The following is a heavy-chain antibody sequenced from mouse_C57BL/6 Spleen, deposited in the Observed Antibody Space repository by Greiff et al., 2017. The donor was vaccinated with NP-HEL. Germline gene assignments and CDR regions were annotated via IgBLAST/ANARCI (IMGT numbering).Heavy chain of an antibody. Sequence: VQLQQSGPELVKPGASVKISCKASGYSFTDFHMNWVKQSNGKSLEWIGVINPNYGTTSYNQKFKVKATLTVDQSSSTAYMQLNSLTSEDSAVYYSASDFYDYDGAWFAYWGQGTLVTVSA. J-gene: IGHJ3*01. D-gene: IGHD2-4*01. CDR3: ASDFYDYDGAWFAY. CDR1: GYSFTDFH. V-gene: IGHV1-39*01. CDR2: INPNYGTT.